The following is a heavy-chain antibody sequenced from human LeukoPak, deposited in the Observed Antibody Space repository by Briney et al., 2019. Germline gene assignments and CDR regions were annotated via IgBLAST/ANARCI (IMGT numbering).Heavy chain of an antibody. V-gene: IGHV3-20*04. CDR1: GFTFDDYG. Sequence: GGSLRLSCAASGFTFDDYGMSWVRQAPGKGLEWVSGINWNGGSTGYADSVKGRFTISRDNAKNSLYLKMNSLRAEDTALYYCARGRITMIVVDAFDIWGQGTMVTVSS. CDR3: ARGRITMIVVDAFDI. D-gene: IGHD3-22*01. J-gene: IGHJ3*02. CDR2: INWNGGST.